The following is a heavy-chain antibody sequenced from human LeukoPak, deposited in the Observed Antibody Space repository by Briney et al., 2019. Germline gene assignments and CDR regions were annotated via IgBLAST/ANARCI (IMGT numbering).Heavy chain of an antibody. CDR2: ISYDGSNK. V-gene: IGHV3-30-3*01. J-gene: IGHJ4*02. CDR3: ARDRGVGTLGSDY. Sequence: GGSLRLSCAASGFTFSSYAMHWVRQAPGKRLEWVAVISYDGSNKYYADSVKGRFTISRDNSKNTLYLQMNSLRAEDTAVYYCARDRGVGTLGSDYWGQGTLVTVSS. CDR1: GFTFSSYA. D-gene: IGHD2/OR15-2a*01.